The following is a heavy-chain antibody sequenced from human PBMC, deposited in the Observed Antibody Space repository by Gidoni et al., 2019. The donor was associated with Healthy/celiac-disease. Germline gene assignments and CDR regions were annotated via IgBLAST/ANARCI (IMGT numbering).Heavy chain of an antibody. CDR3: ARDSRYYYGSGSYYLETYYFDY. Sequence: QVQLVQSGSELKKPGASVKVSCKASGYTFTSYAMNRVRQAPGQGLEWMGWINTNTGNPTYAQGFTGRFVFSLDTSVSTAYLQISSLKAEDTAVYYCARDSRYYYGSGSYYLETYYFDYWGQGTLVTVSS. V-gene: IGHV7-4-1*02. CDR2: INTNTGNP. D-gene: IGHD3-10*01. CDR1: GYTFTSYA. J-gene: IGHJ4*02.